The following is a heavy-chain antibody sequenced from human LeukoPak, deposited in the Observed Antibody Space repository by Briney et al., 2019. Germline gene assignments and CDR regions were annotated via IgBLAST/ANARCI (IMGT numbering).Heavy chain of an antibody. CDR3: AKGPRALEHSTQRFDY. V-gene: IGHV3-23*01. D-gene: IGHD1/OR15-1a*01. CDR1: GFTFSNYW. J-gene: IGHJ4*02. CDR2: ISGSGTNT. Sequence: PGGSLRLSCAASGFTFSNYWMHWVRQAPGKGLEWVSTISGSGTNTYYADSVKGRFTISRDNSKNTLYLQMNSLRADDTALYYCAKGPRALEHSTQRFDYWGQGTLVTASS.